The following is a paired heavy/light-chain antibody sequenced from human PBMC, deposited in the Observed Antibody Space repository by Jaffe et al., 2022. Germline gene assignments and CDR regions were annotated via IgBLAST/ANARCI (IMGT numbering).Heavy chain of an antibody. V-gene: IGHV4-39*01. CDR3: ARHIGRDGSGSYYWLQAPDDYWYFDL. CDR1: GGSISSSSYY. CDR2: IYYSGST. Sequence: QLQLQESGPGLVKPSETLSLTCTVSGGSISSSSYYWGWIRQPPGKGLEWIGSIYYSGSTYYNPSLKSRVTISVDTSKNQFSLKLSSVTAADTAVYYCARHIGRDGSGSYYWLQAPDDYWYFDLWGRGTLVTVSS. D-gene: IGHD3-10*01. J-gene: IGHJ2*01.
Light chain of an antibody. CDR2: AAS. CDR3: QQSYSTLRYT. J-gene: IGKJ2*01. Sequence: DIQMTQSPSSLSASVGDRVTITCRASQSISSYLNWYQQKPGKAPKLLIYAASSLQSGVPSRFSGSGSGTDFTLTISSLQPEDFATYYCQQSYSTLRYTFGQGTKLEIK. V-gene: IGKV1-39*01. CDR1: QSISSY.